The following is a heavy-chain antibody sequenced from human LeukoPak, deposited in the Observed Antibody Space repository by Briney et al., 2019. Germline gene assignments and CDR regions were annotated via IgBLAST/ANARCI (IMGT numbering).Heavy chain of an antibody. CDR2: INPNSGGT. CDR3: ARDNLEDGYNP. V-gene: IGHV1-2*02. D-gene: IGHD5-24*01. CDR1: GHTFTGYY. J-gene: IGHJ5*02. Sequence: ASVKASCKAPGHTFTGYYMHWVRQAPGQGLEWMGWINPNSGGTNYAQKFQGRVTMTRDTSISTAYMELSRLRSDDTAVYYCARDNLEDGYNPWGQGTLVTVSS.